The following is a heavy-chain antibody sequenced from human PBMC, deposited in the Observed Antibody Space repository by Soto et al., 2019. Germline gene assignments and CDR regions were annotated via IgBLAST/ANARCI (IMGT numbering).Heavy chain of an antibody. D-gene: IGHD3-3*01. CDR2: ISGSGGST. J-gene: IGHJ6*03. CDR3: AKEQEGDFWSGYYLTPPPSYMDV. Sequence: PGGSLRLSCAASGFTFSSYAMSWVRQPPGNGLEWVSAISGSGGSTYYAASVKGRFTISRDNSKNTLYLQMNSLRAEDTAVYYCAKEQEGDFWSGYYLTPPPSYMDVWGKGTTVTVSS. V-gene: IGHV3-23*01. CDR1: GFTFSSYA.